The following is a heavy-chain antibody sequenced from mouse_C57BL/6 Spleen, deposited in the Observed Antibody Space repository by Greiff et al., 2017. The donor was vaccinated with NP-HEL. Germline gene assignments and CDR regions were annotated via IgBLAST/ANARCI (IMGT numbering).Heavy chain of an antibody. CDR2: ISSGSSTI. CDR1: GFTFSDYG. CDR3: ARTRCLPCDY. D-gene: IGHD2-10*01. J-gene: IGHJ2*01. Sequence: EVKLVESGGGLVKPGGSLKLSCAASGFTFSDYGMHWVRQAPEKGLEWVAYISSGSSTIYYADTVKGRFTISRDNAKNTLFLQMTSLRSEDTAMYYCARTRCLPCDYWGQGTTLTVSS. V-gene: IGHV5-17*01.